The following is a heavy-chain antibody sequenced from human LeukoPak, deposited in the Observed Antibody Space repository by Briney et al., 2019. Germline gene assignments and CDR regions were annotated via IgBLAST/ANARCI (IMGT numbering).Heavy chain of an antibody. D-gene: IGHD6-19*01. V-gene: IGHV3-23*01. CDR2: ISGSGGST. J-gene: IGHJ4*02. CDR1: GFTFSSYA. CDR3: AKDDRNSIAVARPGYYFDY. Sequence: PGGSLRLSCAASGFTFSSYAMSWVRQAPGKGLEWVSAISGSGGSTYYADSVKGRFTISRDNSKNTLYLQMNSLRAEDTAVYYCAKDDRNSIAVARPGYYFDYWGQGTLVTVSS.